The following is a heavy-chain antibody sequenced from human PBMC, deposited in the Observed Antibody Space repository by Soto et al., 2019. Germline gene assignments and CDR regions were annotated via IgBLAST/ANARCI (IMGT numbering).Heavy chain of an antibody. Sequence: SETLSLTCTVSGGSVSSYYWSWIRQPPGKGLEWIGYSSYSGSTNYNPSLKSRVTISVDTSKNQFSLKLSSVTAADTAVYYCASGGQGYDFWSGYSYDYYFDYWGQGTLVTVSS. CDR1: GGSVSSYY. J-gene: IGHJ4*02. V-gene: IGHV4-59*02. CDR3: ASGGQGYDFWSGYSYDYYFDY. CDR2: SSYSGST. D-gene: IGHD3-3*01.